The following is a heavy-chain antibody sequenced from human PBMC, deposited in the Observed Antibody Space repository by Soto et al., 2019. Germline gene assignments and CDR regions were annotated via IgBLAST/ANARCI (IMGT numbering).Heavy chain of an antibody. CDR3: ARDYYGSGSYFPFDY. CDR2: ISSSSSYI. J-gene: IGHJ4*02. Sequence: GGSLRLSCAASGFTFSSYSMNWVRQAPGKGLEWVSSISSSSSYIYYADSVKGRFTISRDNAKNSLYLQMNSLRAEDTAVYYCARDYYGSGSYFPFDYWGQGTLVTVPS. D-gene: IGHD3-10*01. V-gene: IGHV3-21*01. CDR1: GFTFSSYS.